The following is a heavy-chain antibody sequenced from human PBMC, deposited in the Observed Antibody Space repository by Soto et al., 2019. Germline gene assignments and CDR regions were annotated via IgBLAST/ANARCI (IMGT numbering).Heavy chain of an antibody. Sequence: ASVKVSCKASGYTFTSYYMHWVRQAPGQRLEWMGIINPSDGNTRYAQKFQGRVTITRDTSASTAYMELSSLRSEDTAVYYCARTRLELRLNWFDPWGQGTLVTVSS. CDR3: ARTRLELRLNWFDP. CDR2: INPSDGNT. CDR1: GYTFTSYY. D-gene: IGHD1-7*01. V-gene: IGHV1-46*01. J-gene: IGHJ5*02.